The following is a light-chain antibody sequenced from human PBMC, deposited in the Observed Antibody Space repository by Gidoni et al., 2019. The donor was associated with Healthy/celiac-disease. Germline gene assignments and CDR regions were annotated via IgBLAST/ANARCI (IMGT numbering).Light chain of an antibody. J-gene: IGKJ3*01. V-gene: IGKV3-11*01. CDR1: QSVSSY. CDR3: QQRSNWPPGFT. Sequence: EVVLTQSPATLSLSPGERATLPCRASQSVSSYLAWYPQKPGQAPRLLIYDASNRATGIPARFSCSGSGTDFTLTISSLEPEDFAVYYCQQRSNWPPGFTFGPGTKVDIK. CDR2: DAS.